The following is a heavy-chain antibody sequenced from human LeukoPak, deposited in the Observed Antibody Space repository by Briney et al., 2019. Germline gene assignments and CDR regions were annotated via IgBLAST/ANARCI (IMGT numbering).Heavy chain of an antibody. J-gene: IGHJ4*02. CDR1: GGSFSGYY. D-gene: IGHD4-23*01. CDR2: INHSGST. Sequence: PSDTLSLTCAVYGGSFSGYYWSWIRQPPEKGLEWIGEINHSGSTNYNPSLKSRVTISVDTSKNQFSLKLSSVPAADTAVYYCARFADTVGGKPQSDFDYWGEGTLVTVSS. V-gene: IGHV4-34*01. CDR3: ARFADTVGGKPQSDFDY.